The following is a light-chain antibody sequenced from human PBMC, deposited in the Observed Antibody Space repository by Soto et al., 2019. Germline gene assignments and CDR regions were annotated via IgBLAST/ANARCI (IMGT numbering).Light chain of an antibody. J-gene: IGKJ2*01. V-gene: IGKV1-39*01. CDR1: QRISVY. CDR2: AAS. CDR3: QQSDSLPT. Sequence: DIQMTQSPSSLSASIGDRVTITCRASQRISVYLNWYQQKPGKAPKSLIYAASSLHSGVPSRFSGSGSGTDFALTIISLQAEDFGTYYCQQSDSLPTFGQGTKLEIK.